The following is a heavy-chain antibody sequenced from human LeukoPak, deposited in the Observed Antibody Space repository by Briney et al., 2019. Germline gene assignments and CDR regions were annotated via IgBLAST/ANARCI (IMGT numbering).Heavy chain of an antibody. J-gene: IGHJ4*02. CDR2: INPNSGGT. D-gene: IGHD3-10*01. CDR1: GYTFTGYY. V-gene: IGHV1-2*02. CDR3: ARGELWFGELLSRPFDY. Sequence: GASVKVSCKASGYTFTGYYMHWVRQAPGQGPEWMGWINPNSGGTNYAQKFQGRVTMTRDTSISTAYMELSRLRSDDTAVYYCARGELWFGELLSRPFDYWGQGTLVTVSS.